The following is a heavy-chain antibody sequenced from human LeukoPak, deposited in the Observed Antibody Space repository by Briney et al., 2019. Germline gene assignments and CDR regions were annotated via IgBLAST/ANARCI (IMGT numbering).Heavy chain of an antibody. D-gene: IGHD1-26*01. CDR3: ARVPGTKSRPSYYTDY. CDR1: GGSFSGYY. Sequence: SETLSLTCAVYGGSFSGYYWSWIRQPPGKGLEWIGEINHSGSTNYNPSLKSRVTISVDTSKNQFSLKLSSVTAADTAVYYCARVPGTKSRPSYYTDYWGQGTLVTVS. V-gene: IGHV4-34*01. J-gene: IGHJ4*02. CDR2: INHSGST.